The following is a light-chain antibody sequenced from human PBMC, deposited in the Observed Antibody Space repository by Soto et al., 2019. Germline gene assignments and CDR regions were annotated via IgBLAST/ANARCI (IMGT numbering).Light chain of an antibody. CDR1: QGIDNY. CDR3: QQLSGYPWT. J-gene: IGKJ1*01. Sequence: IQLTQSPSSLSASVGDRVTITCRASQGIDNYLAWYQQKPGKAPKLLIYAASTLQSGVPSRFSGRGSGTYFTLTISSLQPEDFATYSCQQLSGYPWTFGQGTKVEIK. CDR2: AAS. V-gene: IGKV1-9*01.